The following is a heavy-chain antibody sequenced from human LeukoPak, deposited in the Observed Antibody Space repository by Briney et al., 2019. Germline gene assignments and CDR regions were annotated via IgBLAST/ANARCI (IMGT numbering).Heavy chain of an antibody. V-gene: IGHV3-9*01. CDR2: ISWNSGSI. CDR3: AKGIYDFWSGYNY. D-gene: IGHD3-3*01. J-gene: IGHJ4*02. Sequence: GRSLRLSCAASGFTFDDYAMHWVRQAPGKGLEWVSGISWNSGSIGYADSVKGRFTISRDNAKNSLYLQMNSLRAEDTALYYCAKGIYDFWSGYNYWGQGTLVTVSS. CDR1: GFTFDDYA.